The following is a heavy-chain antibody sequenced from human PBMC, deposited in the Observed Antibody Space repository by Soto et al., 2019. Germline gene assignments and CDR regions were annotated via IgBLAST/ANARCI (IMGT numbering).Heavy chain of an antibody. V-gene: IGHV4-61*01. CDR1: GGSVSSGSYY. D-gene: IGHD3-10*01. CDR3: ARVVQTAWVDY. J-gene: IGHJ4*02. CDR2: IYYSGRT. Sequence: QVQLQESGPGLVKPSETLSLTCTVSGGSVSSGSYYWSWIRQPPGKGLEWLGYIYYSGRTNYNPALKSRVTISVDTSKNQFSRKLSSVTAADTAVDYCARVVQTAWVDYWGQGTLVTVSS.